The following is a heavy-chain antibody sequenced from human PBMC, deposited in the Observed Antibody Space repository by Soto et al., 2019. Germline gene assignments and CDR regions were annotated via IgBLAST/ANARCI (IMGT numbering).Heavy chain of an antibody. V-gene: IGHV3-21*06. CDR1: WVPSRTYK. J-gene: IGHJ4*02. CDR3: ARGTQPSIGVSSGVAY. D-gene: IGHD6-13*01. Sequence: GRALRLAGSTFWVPSRTYKFSWGRQAAGRGLEWVSSISSRSEYLYYADSVEGRFTISRDKAKNSLYLLMNSRRAEDTAVYYCARGTQPSIGVSSGVAYWGQGPLVTVYS. CDR2: ISSRSEYL.